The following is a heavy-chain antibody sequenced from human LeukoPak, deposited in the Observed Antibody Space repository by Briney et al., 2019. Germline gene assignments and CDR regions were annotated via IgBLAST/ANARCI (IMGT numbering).Heavy chain of an antibody. CDR1: GFTFSSYS. Sequence: GGSLRLSCAASGFTFSSYSMNWVRQAPGKGLGWVSSISTSSSYIYYADSVKGRFTISRDNATNSLYLQMNSLRAEDTAVYYCANLAASSVGDYWGQGTLVTVSS. CDR3: ANLAASSVGDY. V-gene: IGHV3-21*01. J-gene: IGHJ4*02. D-gene: IGHD6-6*01. CDR2: ISTSSSYI.